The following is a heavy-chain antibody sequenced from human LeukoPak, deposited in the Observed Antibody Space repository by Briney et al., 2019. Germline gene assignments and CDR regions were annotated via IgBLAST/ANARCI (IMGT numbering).Heavy chain of an antibody. J-gene: IGHJ6*02. D-gene: IGHD3-10*01. CDR2: IKEDGSET. CDR3: ARGGEVDPMIRGVIYYNGMDV. CDR1: GLTFSGSW. Sequence: GGSLRLSCAASGLTFSGSWMSWVRQVPGKGLEWVANIKEDGSETYYVDSVKGRFTISRDNAKNPLYMQMNSLRAEDTAVYYCARGGEVDPMIRGVIYYNGMDVWGQGTTVTVSS. V-gene: IGHV3-7*01.